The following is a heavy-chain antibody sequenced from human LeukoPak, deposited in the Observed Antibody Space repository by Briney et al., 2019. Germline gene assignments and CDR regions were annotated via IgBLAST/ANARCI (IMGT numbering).Heavy chain of an antibody. J-gene: IGHJ3*02. D-gene: IGHD6-13*01. V-gene: IGHV1-2*02. CDR3: ARATYTSTWYHDGFDI. Sequence: ASVRVSCKASGYTFTGYYMNWVRQARGQGPEWMGWINPYSGGTNSAQQFQGRVTMTRDTSISTAYMELSRLRSDDTAVYYCARATYTSTWYHDGFDIWGQGTMVTVSS. CDR2: INPYSGGT. CDR1: GYTFTGYY.